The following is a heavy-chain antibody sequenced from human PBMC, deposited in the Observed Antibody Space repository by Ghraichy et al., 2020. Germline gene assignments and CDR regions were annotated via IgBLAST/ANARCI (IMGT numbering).Heavy chain of an antibody. V-gene: IGHV3-53*01. J-gene: IGHJ6*03. CDR3: ARVVTGTISYYYYYYMDV. CDR2: IYSGGTT. CDR1: GFAVATNY. Sequence: GESLNISCAASGFAVATNYMTWVRQAPGKGLEWVSVIYSGGTTLYADSVEGRLTITRDSSKNTLYLHMNSLRAEDTAVYYCARVVTGTISYYYYYYMDVWGQGTTVTVSS. D-gene: IGHD6-19*01.